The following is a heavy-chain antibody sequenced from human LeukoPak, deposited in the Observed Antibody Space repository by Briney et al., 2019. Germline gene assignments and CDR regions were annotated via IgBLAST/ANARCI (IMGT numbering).Heavy chain of an antibody. D-gene: IGHD2-2*01. V-gene: IGHV4-4*02. Sequence: PSGTLSLTCAVSGGSISSSNWWSWVRQPPGKGLEWIGEIYHSGSTNYNPSLKSRVTISVDKSKNQFSLKLSSVTAADTAVYYCARDYQLPPYYYYGMDVWGQGTTVTVSS. CDR1: GGSISSSNW. CDR2: IYHSGST. CDR3: ARDYQLPPYYYYGMDV. J-gene: IGHJ6*02.